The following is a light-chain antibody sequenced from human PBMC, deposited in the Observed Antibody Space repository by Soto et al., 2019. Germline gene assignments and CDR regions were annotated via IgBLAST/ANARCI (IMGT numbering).Light chain of an antibody. J-gene: IGKJ1*01. V-gene: IGKV1-17*01. CDR1: QGIGNA. CDR3: QDYNSWT. CDR2: KAS. Sequence: IQMTQSPSSLSASVGDRVTISCRASQGIGNALGWYQQKPGKPPKVLIYKASNLQSGVSSRFSGSGSGTEFTRTISSLQPDDFATYYCQDYNSWTFGQGTKVDIK.